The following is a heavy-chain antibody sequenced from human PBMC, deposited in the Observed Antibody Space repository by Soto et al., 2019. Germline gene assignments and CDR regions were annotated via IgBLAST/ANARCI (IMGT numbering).Heavy chain of an antibody. D-gene: IGHD1-26*01. CDR3: GRVAVGNTYLFDY. V-gene: IGHV3-21*01. J-gene: IGHJ4*02. CDR2: ISSGSDYI. Sequence: GGSLRLSCAASGFTFSIYSMKWVRQAPGKGLEWVLSISSGSDYIFYADSVKGRFTISKDNTKNSVYLQMNSLKVEDTGVYYCGRVAVGNTYLFDYWGQGTLVTVSS. CDR1: GFTFSIYS.